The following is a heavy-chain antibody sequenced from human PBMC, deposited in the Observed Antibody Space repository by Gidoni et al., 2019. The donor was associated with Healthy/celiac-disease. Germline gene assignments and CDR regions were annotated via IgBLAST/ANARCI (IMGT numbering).Heavy chain of an antibody. Sequence: EVQLVESGGGLVQPGGSLRLSCAASGFTFSSYAMHWVRQAPGKGLEYVSAISSNGGSTYYANSVKGRFTISRDNSKNTLYLQMGSLRAEDMAVYYCARDSYYGSGSYYKGAFDIWGQGTMVTVSS. CDR1: GFTFSSYA. J-gene: IGHJ3*02. D-gene: IGHD3-10*01. CDR2: ISSNGGST. CDR3: ARDSYYGSGSYYKGAFDI. V-gene: IGHV3-64*01.